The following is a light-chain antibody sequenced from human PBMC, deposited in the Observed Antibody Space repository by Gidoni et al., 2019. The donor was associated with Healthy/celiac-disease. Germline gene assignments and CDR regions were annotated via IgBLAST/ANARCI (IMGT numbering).Light chain of an antibody. V-gene: IGKV3-20*01. CDR2: GAS. J-gene: IGKJ1*01. CDR1: QSVSSSY. Sequence: EIVLTQSPGTLSLSPGERATLACRASQSVSSSYLVWYQQKPGQAPRLLIYGASSRATGIPDRFSGSGSGTDFTLTISRLEPEDFAVYYCQQYGSSPWTFXXXTKVEIK. CDR3: QQYGSSPWT.